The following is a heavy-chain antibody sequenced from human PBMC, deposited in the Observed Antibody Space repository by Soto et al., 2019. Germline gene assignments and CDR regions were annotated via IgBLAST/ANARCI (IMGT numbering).Heavy chain of an antibody. CDR2: IYPGDSDT. D-gene: IGHD2-2*01. V-gene: IGHV5-51*01. J-gene: IGHJ6*01. CDR3: ARDFGYCSSTSCARQDYYYYYGMEV. CDR1: GYSFSSYW. Sequence: PGESLKISCKGSGYSFSSYWIGWVRQMPWKGLEWMGIIYPGDSDTRYSPSFQGQVTISADKSISTAYLQWSSLKASDTAMYYCARDFGYCSSTSCARQDYYYYYGMEVWGQGTTVNVAS.